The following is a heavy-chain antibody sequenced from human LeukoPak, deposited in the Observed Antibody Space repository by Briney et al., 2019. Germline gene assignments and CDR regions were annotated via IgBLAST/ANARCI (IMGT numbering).Heavy chain of an antibody. CDR2: IFFGGGT. V-gene: IGHV4-39*06. Sequence: RSESVSLTCTVSGGSLSSSGYCWGWLRQAPGKGLEGCGSIFFGGGTYDNPSPKKRITIAVETSKKEFTVTMSSGTAAEDECYSGSPCYNPNFKTPVTMTVDTSKNTFSLELSTVTAADTAVYYCARDIPVSNIAGNPPLDYWGQGTLVTVSS. D-gene: IGHD1-26*01. CDR1: GGSLSSSGYC. CDR3: SPCYNPNFKTPVTMTVDTSKNTFSLELSTVTAADTAVYYCARDIPVSNIAGNPPLDY. J-gene: IGHJ4*02.